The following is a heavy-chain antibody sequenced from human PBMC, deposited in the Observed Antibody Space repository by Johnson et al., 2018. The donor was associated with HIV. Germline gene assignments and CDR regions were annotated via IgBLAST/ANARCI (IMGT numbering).Heavy chain of an antibody. CDR1: GFTFSSYV. Sequence: QVYLVESGGGVVQPGRSLRLSCAASGFTFSSYVMHWVRQASGKGLEWVAVISYDGSNKYYAESVKGRFTISRDNPKNTLYLQMNSLRREDTAVYYCAKGGVGRDGNRDAFDIWGQGTMVTVSS. CDR2: ISYDGSNK. D-gene: IGHD5-24*01. CDR3: AKGGVGRDGNRDAFDI. V-gene: IGHV3-30*18. J-gene: IGHJ3*02.